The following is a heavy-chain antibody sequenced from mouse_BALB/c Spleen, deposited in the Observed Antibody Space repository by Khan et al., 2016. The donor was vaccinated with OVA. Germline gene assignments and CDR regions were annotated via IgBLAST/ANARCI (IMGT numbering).Heavy chain of an antibody. Sequence: EVKLEVSGPGLVKPSQSLSLTCTVTGYSITSGYAWNWIRQFPGNKLEWMGYISYSGVTSYTPSLKSRISITRDTSKNQFFLQLNSVTTEDTATYCCARGNYYGYYFDYWGQGTTLTVPS. CDR1: GYSITSGYA. V-gene: IGHV3-2*02. J-gene: IGHJ2*01. CDR2: ISYSGVT. CDR3: ARGNYYGYYFDY. D-gene: IGHD1-1*01.